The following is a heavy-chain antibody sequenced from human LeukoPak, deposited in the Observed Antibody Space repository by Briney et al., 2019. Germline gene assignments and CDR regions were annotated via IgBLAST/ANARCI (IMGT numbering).Heavy chain of an antibody. CDR1: GFTFDDYG. CDR2: ISGSGGST. J-gene: IGHJ6*04. CDR3: AKDRLEFTMVV. Sequence: GGSLRLSCAASGFTFDDYGMSWVRQAPGKGLEWVSAISGSGGSTYYADSVKGRFTISRDNSKNTLYLQMNSLRAEDTAVYYCAKDRLEFTMVVWGKGTTVTVSS. D-gene: IGHD3-10*01. V-gene: IGHV3-23*01.